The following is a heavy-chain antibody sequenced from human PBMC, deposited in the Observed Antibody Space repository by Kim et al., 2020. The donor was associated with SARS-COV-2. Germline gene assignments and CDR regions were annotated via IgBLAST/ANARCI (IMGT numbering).Heavy chain of an antibody. D-gene: IGHD3-10*01. V-gene: IGHV3-30*07. CDR3: ARGGYYGSGSYREAFDI. Sequence: KGRFTISRDNSKNTLYLQMNSLRAEDTAVYYCARGGYYGSGSYREAFDIWGQGTMVTVSS. J-gene: IGHJ3*02.